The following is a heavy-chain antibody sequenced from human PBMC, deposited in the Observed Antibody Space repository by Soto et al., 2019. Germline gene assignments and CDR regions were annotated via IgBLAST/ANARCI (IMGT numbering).Heavy chain of an antibody. D-gene: IGHD6-19*01. V-gene: IGHV1-69*08. J-gene: IGHJ4*02. CDR2: ITPILGEA. Sequence: QVQLVQSGAEVKKPGSSVKFSCKASGDNFGSYSLSWMRQAPGQGLEWMGRITPILGEANSAQKFQDRVTITADRFTNIAYMEMSSLRSEDTAVYYCAREFIEVAVFESWGQGTLVTVSS. CDR1: GDNFGSYS. CDR3: AREFIEVAVFES.